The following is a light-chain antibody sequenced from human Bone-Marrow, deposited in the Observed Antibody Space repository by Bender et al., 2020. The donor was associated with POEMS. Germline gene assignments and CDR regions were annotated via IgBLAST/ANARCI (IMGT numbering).Light chain of an antibody. CDR1: NIVSRI. CDR3: QVRDSRAEV. V-gene: IGLV3-9*01. CDR2: SDR. Sequence: SYELTQPPSVSVALGQTAMITCGGHNIVSRIVHWYQQRPGQAPVVVIYSDRNRPSGVPERFAGSSSGNTATLTSSGVRVEDEADDYYQVRDSRAEVVSGGTKLTVL. J-gene: IGLJ3*02.